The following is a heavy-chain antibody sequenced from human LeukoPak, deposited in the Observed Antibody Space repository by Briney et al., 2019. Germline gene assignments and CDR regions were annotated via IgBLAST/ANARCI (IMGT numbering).Heavy chain of an antibody. Sequence: SVKVSCKASGGTLSSYAISWVRQAPGQGLEWMGRIIPILGIANYAQKFQGRVTITADKSTSTAYMELSSLRSEDTAVYYCARSVDTAMVNGDAFDIWGQGTMVTVSS. CDR2: IIPILGIA. CDR1: GGTLSSYA. V-gene: IGHV1-69*04. CDR3: ARSVDTAMVNGDAFDI. D-gene: IGHD5-18*01. J-gene: IGHJ3*02.